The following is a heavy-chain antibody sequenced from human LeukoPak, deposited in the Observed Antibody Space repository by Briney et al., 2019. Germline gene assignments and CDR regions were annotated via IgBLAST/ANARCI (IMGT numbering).Heavy chain of an antibody. Sequence: SETLSLTCTVSGGSISSSSYYWGWIRQPPGKGLEWIGYIYYSGNTKYNPSLKSRVTMSVDTSRNQFSLKLSSVTAADTAVYYCARDRLNFFDYWGQGTLVTVSS. J-gene: IGHJ4*02. CDR1: GGSISSSSYY. CDR3: ARDRLNFFDY. V-gene: IGHV4-61*01. CDR2: IYYSGNT.